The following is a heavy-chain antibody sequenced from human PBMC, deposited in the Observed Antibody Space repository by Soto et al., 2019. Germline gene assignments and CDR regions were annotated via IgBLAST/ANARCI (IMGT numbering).Heavy chain of an antibody. V-gene: IGHV4-30-2*01. CDR2: IYHSGNT. CDR3: ARIPSP. CDR1: GGSITSGGYS. D-gene: IGHD2-21*01. Sequence: QLQLQESGSGLVKPSQTLSLTCAVSGGSITSGGYSWSWIRQPPGKGLEWIGYIYHSGNTYYNPSLKRRVTVSVDRCKYQFSLKLSSVTAAGTAVYYCARIPSPWGQGTLVTVSS. J-gene: IGHJ5*02.